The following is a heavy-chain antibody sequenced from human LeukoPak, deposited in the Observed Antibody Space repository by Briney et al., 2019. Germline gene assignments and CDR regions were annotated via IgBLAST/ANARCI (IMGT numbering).Heavy chain of an antibody. CDR3: ARVTLGGVIVFDY. CDR1: GFTFGSYS. J-gene: IGHJ4*02. V-gene: IGHV3-21*01. D-gene: IGHD3-16*02. Sequence: PGGSLRLSCAASGFTFGSYSMNWVRQAPGKGLEWVSSISSSSYIYYADSVKGRFTISRDNAKNSLYLQMNSLRAEDTAVYYCARVTLGGVIVFDYWGQGTLVTVSS. CDR2: ISSSSYI.